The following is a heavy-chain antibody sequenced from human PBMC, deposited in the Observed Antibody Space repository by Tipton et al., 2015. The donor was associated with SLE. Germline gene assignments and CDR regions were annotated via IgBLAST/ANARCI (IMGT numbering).Heavy chain of an antibody. CDR1: GGSISSYY. Sequence: TLSLTCTVSGGSISSYYWSWIRQPPGKGLEWIGYIYYSGSTNYNPSLKSRVTISVDTSKNQFSLKPSSVTAADTAVYYCARVHPWGLFDYWGQGTLVTVSS. V-gene: IGHV4-59*01. CDR2: IYYSGST. D-gene: IGHD3-16*01. CDR3: ARVHPWGLFDY. J-gene: IGHJ4*02.